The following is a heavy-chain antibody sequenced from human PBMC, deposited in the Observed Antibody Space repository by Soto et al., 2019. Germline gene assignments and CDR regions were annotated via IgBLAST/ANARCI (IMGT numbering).Heavy chain of an antibody. CDR1: GFTFSSYA. CDR3: AKRNDKIVVVVAATPGWFDP. Sequence: EVQLLESGGGLVQPGGSLGLSCAASGFTFSSYAMSWVRQAPGKGLEWVSAISGSGGSTYYADSVKGRFTISRDNSKNTLYLQMNSLRAEDTAVYYCAKRNDKIVVVVAATPGWFDPWGQGTLVTVSS. V-gene: IGHV3-23*01. CDR2: ISGSGGST. D-gene: IGHD2-15*01. J-gene: IGHJ5*02.